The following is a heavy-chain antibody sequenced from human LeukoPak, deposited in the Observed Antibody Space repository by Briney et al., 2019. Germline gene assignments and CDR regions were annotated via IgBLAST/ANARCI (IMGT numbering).Heavy chain of an antibody. CDR3: ALAGRAFDY. J-gene: IGHJ4*02. V-gene: IGHV4-61*02. CDR1: GGSISSGSYY. CDR2: IYTSGST. Sequence: PSETLSLTCTVSGGSISSGSYYWSWIRQPAGKGLVWIGRIYTSGSTNYNPSLKSRVTISVDTSKNQFSLKLSSVTAADTAVYYCALAGRAFDYWGQGTLVTVSS. D-gene: IGHD6-13*01.